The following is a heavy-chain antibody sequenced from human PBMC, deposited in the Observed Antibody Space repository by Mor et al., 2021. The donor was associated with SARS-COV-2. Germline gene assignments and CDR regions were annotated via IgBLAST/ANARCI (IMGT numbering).Heavy chain of an antibody. CDR2: GITT. Sequence: GITTSYADSVKGRFTVSRDNAKNTLYLQMNSLRAEDTSVYYCVRDLSRADYWGQGTLVTVS. J-gene: IGHJ4*02. V-gene: IGHV3-74*01. CDR3: VRDLSRADY.